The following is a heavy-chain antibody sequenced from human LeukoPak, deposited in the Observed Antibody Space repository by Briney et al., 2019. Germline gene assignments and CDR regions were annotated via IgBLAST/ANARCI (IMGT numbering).Heavy chain of an antibody. V-gene: IGHV3-23*01. CDR2: ISGSDGST. CDR3: AKWGMVAGAKDLYYFDY. Sequence: GGSLRLSXAASGFTFSSYAMSWVRQAPGKGLEWVSAISGSDGSTYYSDSVKGRFTISRDNSKNTLYLQMNSLRAEDTAVYYCAKWGMVAGAKDLYYFDYWGQGTLVTVSS. CDR1: GFTFSSYA. J-gene: IGHJ4*02. D-gene: IGHD2-15*01.